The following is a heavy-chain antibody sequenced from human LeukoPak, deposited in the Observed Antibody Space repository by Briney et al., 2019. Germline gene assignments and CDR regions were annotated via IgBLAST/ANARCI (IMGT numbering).Heavy chain of an antibody. Sequence: SQTLPLTCTVSGGSISSYYWSWIRQPPGKGLEWIGYIYYSGSTNYNPSLRSRVTISVDTSKNQLSLKLSSVTAADTAVYYCARGYCSSTSCPHMDVWGKGTTVTVSS. V-gene: IGHV4-59*01. J-gene: IGHJ6*03. CDR3: ARGYCSSTSCPHMDV. D-gene: IGHD2-2*01. CDR1: GGSISSYY. CDR2: IYYSGST.